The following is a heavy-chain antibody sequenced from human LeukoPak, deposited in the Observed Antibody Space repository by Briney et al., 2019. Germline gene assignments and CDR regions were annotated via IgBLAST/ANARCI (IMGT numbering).Heavy chain of an antibody. CDR3: ARGATTAHDAFDI. V-gene: IGHV3-66*01. D-gene: IGHD4-17*01. CDR1: GSTFSSYA. J-gene: IGHJ3*02. CDR2: IYSGGST. Sequence: GGSLRLSCAASGSTFSSYAMSWVRQAPGKGLEWVSVIYSGGSTYYADSVKGRFTISRDNSKNTLYLQMNSLRAEDTAVYYCARGATTAHDAFDIWGQGTMVTVSS.